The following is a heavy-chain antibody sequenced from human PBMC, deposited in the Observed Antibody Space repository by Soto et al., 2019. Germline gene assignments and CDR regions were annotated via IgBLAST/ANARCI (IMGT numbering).Heavy chain of an antibody. Sequence: QVQLVESGGGLVKPGGSLRLSCAASGFTFSDYYMSWIHQAPGKGLEWVSYISSNSNYTDYADSVKGRFTISRDNAKNSLYLQMNTLRGEDTAVYFCARAVPRVGATAYWGQGALVTVSS. CDR1: GFTFSDYY. J-gene: IGHJ4*02. CDR3: ARAVPRVGATAY. CDR2: ISSNSNYT. D-gene: IGHD1-26*01. V-gene: IGHV3-11*06.